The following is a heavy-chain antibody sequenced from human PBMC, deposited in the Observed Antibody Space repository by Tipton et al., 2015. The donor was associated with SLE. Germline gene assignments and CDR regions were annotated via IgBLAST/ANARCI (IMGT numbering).Heavy chain of an antibody. V-gene: IGHV4-59*12. CDR1: GGSISSYY. CDR3: ARGGGVYCSGGSCYSDSFDY. CDR2: IYYSGST. Sequence: TLSLTCTVSGGSISSYYWSWIRQPPGKGLEWIGYIYYSGSTNYNPSLKSRVTISVDTSKNQFSLKLSPVTAADTAVYYCARGGGVYCSGGSCYSDSFDYWGQGTLVTVSS. J-gene: IGHJ4*02. D-gene: IGHD2-15*01.